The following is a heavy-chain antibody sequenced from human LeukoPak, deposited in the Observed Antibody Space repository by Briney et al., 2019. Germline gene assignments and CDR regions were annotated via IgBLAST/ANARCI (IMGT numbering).Heavy chain of an antibody. V-gene: IGHV3-21*01. D-gene: IGHD6-19*01. Sequence: GGSLRLSCAGSGFTFSSYSMNWVRQAPGKGLEWVSFISTSSIYIYNTDSVKGRFTISRDNAKNSLYLQMNSLRAEDTAVYCCARACLRNSGWYPCFDYWGQGTLVTVSS. J-gene: IGHJ4*02. CDR3: ARACLRNSGWYPCFDY. CDR1: GFTFSSYS. CDR2: ISTSSIYI.